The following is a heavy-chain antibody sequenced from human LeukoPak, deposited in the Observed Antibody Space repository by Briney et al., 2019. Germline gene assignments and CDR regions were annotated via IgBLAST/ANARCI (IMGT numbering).Heavy chain of an antibody. CDR2: INPNSGGT. D-gene: IGHD3-16*01. V-gene: IGHV1-2*02. J-gene: IGHJ4*02. CDR3: VRVTSDYVEGFPY. Sequence: GASVKVSYKASGYTFTGYYMHWVRQAPGQGREWMGWINPNSGGTNSAQKFQDRVTMTRDTSVSTAYMELSRLRSDDTAVYYCVRVTSDYVEGFPYGGQGTLVIVS. CDR1: GYTFTGYY.